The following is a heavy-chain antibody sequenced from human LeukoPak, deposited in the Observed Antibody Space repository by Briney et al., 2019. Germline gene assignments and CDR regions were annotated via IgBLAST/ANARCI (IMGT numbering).Heavy chain of an antibody. CDR2: VSAYADDT. CDR1: GYTFTSYG. CDR3: ARDCIGCLGFDY. D-gene: IGHD2-15*01. J-gene: IGHJ4*02. Sequence: ASVKVSCKASGYTFTSYGISWVRQAPGQGLERMGWVSAYADDTNYVQKFRGRITMTTDTSTSTAYMELRSLRSDDTAVYYCARDCIGCLGFDYWGQGTLFTVSS. V-gene: IGHV1-18*01.